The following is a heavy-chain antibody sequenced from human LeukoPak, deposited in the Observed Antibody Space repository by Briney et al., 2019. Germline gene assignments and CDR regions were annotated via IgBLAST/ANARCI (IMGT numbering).Heavy chain of an antibody. Sequence: GGSLRLSCSGSGFTFSSYGMSWVRQAPGKGLEWVANIKQDGSEKYYVDSVKGRFTISRDNAKNSLYLQMNSLRAEDTAVYYCASASSSGPYYFDYWGQGTLVTVSS. CDR3: ASASSSGPYYFDY. D-gene: IGHD6-19*01. CDR2: IKQDGSEK. CDR1: GFTFSSYG. V-gene: IGHV3-7*01. J-gene: IGHJ4*02.